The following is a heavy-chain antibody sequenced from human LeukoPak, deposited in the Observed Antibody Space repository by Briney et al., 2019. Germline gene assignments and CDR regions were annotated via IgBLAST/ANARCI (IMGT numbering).Heavy chain of an antibody. Sequence: GGSLRLSCAASGFTFSSYGMHWVRQAPGKGLEWVAVIWYDGSNKYYADSVKGRFTISRDNSKNTLYLQMNSLRAEDTAVYYCAKAGVAARQRAFYFDYWGQGTLVTVSS. CDR1: GFTFSSYG. D-gene: IGHD6-6*01. CDR2: IWYDGSNK. J-gene: IGHJ4*02. V-gene: IGHV3-33*06. CDR3: AKAGVAARQRAFYFDY.